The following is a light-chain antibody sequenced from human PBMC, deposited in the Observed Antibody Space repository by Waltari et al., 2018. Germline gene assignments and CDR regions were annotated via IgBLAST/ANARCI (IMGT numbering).Light chain of an antibody. Sequence: DIQVTQSPSSLSAPVGDRVSITCRASQSIGNYLNWYQHKPGKAPKLLIYSASSLQSGVPSRFSGSGSGTDFTLTISSLQPEDVATYYCQKYNSAPRTFHQGTKVEIK. CDR3: QKYNSAPRT. J-gene: IGKJ1*01. CDR1: QSIGNY. CDR2: SAS. V-gene: IGKV1-39*01.